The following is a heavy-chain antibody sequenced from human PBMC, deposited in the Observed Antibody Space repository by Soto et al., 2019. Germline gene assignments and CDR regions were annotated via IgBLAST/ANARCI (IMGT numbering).Heavy chain of an antibody. V-gene: IGHV4-4*09. CDR2: IYRSGST. CDR3: ARTLDYGHMDV. D-gene: IGHD3-16*01. Sequence: QVQMQESGPGLVKPSETLSLTCTVSGDSVRNQYWSWIRRPPGRGLEWIGYIYRSGSTKYNPSLKRRRTISVDTSKNQCSLKLSSVTAADTAVYYCARTLDYGHMDVWGKGTTVTVSS. CDR1: GDSVRNQY. J-gene: IGHJ6*03.